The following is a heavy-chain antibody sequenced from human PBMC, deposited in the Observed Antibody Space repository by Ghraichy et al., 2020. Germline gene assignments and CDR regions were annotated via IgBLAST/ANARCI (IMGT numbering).Heavy chain of an antibody. J-gene: IGHJ4*02. CDR3: ARASSIAARPDYFDY. Sequence: GGSLRLSCAASGFTVSSNYMSWVRQAPGKGLEWVSVIYSGGSTYYADSVKGRFTISRDNSKNTLYLQMNSLRAEDTAVYYCARASSIAARPDYFDYWGQGTLVTVSS. V-gene: IGHV3-53*01. CDR2: IYSGGST. D-gene: IGHD6-6*01. CDR1: GFTVSSNY.